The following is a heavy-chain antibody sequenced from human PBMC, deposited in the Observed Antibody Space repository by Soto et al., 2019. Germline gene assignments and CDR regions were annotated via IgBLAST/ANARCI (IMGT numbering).Heavy chain of an antibody. CDR1: GGSISSYY. CDR2: IYYSGST. CDR3: ASDDGSGSYFGYNGMDV. V-gene: IGHV4-59*01. J-gene: IGHJ6*02. D-gene: IGHD3-10*01. Sequence: SETLSLTCTVSGGSISSYYWSWIRQPPGKGLEWIGYIYYSGSTNYNPSLKSRVTISVDTSKNQFSLKLSSVTAADTAVYYCASDDGSGSYFGYNGMDVWGQGTTVTVSS.